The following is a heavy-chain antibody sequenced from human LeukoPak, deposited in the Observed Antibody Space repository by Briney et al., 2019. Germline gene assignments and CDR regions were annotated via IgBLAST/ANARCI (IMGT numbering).Heavy chain of an antibody. D-gene: IGHD6-13*01. CDR1: GGSISSGGYY. J-gene: IGHJ5*02. Sequence: PSETLSLTCTVYGGSISSGGYYWSWNRQPAGKGLEWIGRIYTSGSTNYNPSLKSRVTMSVDTSKNQFSLKLSSVTAADTAVYYCARVSTERSSWYSRHRLYNWFDPWGQGTLVTVSS. V-gene: IGHV4-61*02. CDR3: ARVSTERSSWYSRHRLYNWFDP. CDR2: IYTSGST.